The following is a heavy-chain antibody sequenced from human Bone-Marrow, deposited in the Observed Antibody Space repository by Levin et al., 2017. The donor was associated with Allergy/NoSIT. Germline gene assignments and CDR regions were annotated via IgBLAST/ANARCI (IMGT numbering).Heavy chain of an antibody. Sequence: PSETLSLTCSVSGASISSGSYYWAWIRQPPGKGLEWIGTINYSGNTNYNAPLKSRLTISVDTSKNQFSLNLRSVTAADTAVYYCARGQAHCGGDCYYAYWGQGTLVTVSS. J-gene: IGHJ4*02. CDR1: GASISSGSYY. CDR2: INYSGNT. V-gene: IGHV4-39*07. D-gene: IGHD2-21*01. CDR3: ARGQAHCGGDCYYAY.